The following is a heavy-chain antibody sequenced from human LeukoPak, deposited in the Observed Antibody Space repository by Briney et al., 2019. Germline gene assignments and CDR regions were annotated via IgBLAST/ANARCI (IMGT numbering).Heavy chain of an antibody. CDR1: GGTFSSYA. V-gene: IGHV1-69*13. J-gene: IGHJ3*02. D-gene: IGHD6-19*01. CDR2: IIPIFGTA. CDR3: ARDGAVAGSAFDI. Sequence: SVKVSCKASGGTFSSYAISWVRQAPGQGLECMGGIIPIFGTANYAQKFQGRVTITADESTSTAYMELSSLRSEDTAVYYCARDGAVAGSAFDIWGQGTMVTVSS.